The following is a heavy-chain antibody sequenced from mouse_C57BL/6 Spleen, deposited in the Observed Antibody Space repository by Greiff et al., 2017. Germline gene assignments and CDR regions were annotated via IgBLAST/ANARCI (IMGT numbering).Heavy chain of an antibody. CDR2: IGNKANGYTT. CDR1: GFTFTDYY. D-gene: IGHD2-4*01. CDR3: ARYDYGVAY. V-gene: IGHV7-3*01. J-gene: IGHJ3*01. Sequence: EVMLVESGGGLVQPGGSLSLSCAASGFTFTDYYMSWVRQPPGKALEWLGFIGNKANGYTTEYSASVKGRFTISRDNSQSILYLQMNALSAADSATYYCARYDYGVAYWGQGTLVTVSA.